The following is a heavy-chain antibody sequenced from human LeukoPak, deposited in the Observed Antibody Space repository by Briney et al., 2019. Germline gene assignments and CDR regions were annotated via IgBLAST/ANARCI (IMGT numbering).Heavy chain of an antibody. CDR2: IRYDGSNK. V-gene: IGHV3-30*02. CDR1: GFTFSSYG. CDR3: ARTTEGYCRSISCYGFDYYYYMDV. D-gene: IGHD2-2*01. J-gene: IGHJ6*03. Sequence: GGSLRLSCAASGFTFSSYGMHWVRKAPGKGQELVAFIRYDGSNKYYADSVKGRFTISRDNSKNTLYLQMNSLRAADTAVYYCARTTEGYCRSISCYGFDYYYYMDVWGKGTTVTISS.